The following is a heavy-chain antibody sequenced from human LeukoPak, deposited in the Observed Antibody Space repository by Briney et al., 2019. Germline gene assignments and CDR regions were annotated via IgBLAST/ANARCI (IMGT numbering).Heavy chain of an antibody. CDR2: INPNSGGT. CDR1: GYTFTGYY. Sequence: ASVKVSCKASGYTFTGYYMHWVRQAPGQGLEWMGWINPNSGGTNYAQKFQGRVTMTRDTSISTDYMELSRLRSEDTAVYYCARDGGRIQLWHHDAFDMWGQGTMVTVSS. D-gene: IGHD5-18*01. CDR3: ARDGGRIQLWHHDAFDM. V-gene: IGHV1-2*02. J-gene: IGHJ3*02.